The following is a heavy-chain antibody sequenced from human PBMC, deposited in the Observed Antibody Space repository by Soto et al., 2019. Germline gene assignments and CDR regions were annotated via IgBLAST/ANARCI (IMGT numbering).Heavy chain of an antibody. CDR3: ARDVYTAMFPFDH. D-gene: IGHD5-18*01. CDR2: ISSSRSTI. Sequence: EVQLVESGGGLVQPGGSLRLSCAASGFTFSNYNMNWVRQAPGKGLEWVSYISSSRSTIYYADSGKGRFTISRDNSKNSVYLRMDSLRAEDTAVYYCARDVYTAMFPFDHWGQGTLVTDSS. CDR1: GFTFSNYN. V-gene: IGHV3-48*01. J-gene: IGHJ4*02.